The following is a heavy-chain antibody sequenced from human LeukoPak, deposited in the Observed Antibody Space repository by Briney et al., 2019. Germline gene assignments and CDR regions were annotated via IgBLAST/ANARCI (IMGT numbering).Heavy chain of an antibody. CDR1: GFTFSSYA. V-gene: IGHV3-30*04. D-gene: IGHD6-6*01. CDR3: ARDSRAARLLDY. J-gene: IGHJ4*02. Sequence: GGSLRLSCAASGFTFSSYAMHWVRQAPGKGLEWVAVISYDGSNKYYVDSVKGRFTISRDNSKNTLYLQMNSLRAEDTAVYYCARDSRAARLLDYWGQGTLVTVSS. CDR2: ISYDGSNK.